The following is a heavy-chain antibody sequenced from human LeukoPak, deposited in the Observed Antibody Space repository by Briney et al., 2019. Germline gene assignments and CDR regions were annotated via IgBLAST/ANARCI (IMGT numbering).Heavy chain of an antibody. Sequence: SETLSLTWAVSGGSISSSNYYWGWIRQPPGKGLEWIGSIYYSGTTYYNPSLKSRVTISVDTSKNQFSLKLTSVTAADTAVYYCARGGTIRAYYWGQGTLVTASS. CDR2: IYYSGTT. D-gene: IGHD1/OR15-1a*01. J-gene: IGHJ4*02. CDR1: GGSISSSNYY. CDR3: ARGGTIRAYY. V-gene: IGHV4-39*07.